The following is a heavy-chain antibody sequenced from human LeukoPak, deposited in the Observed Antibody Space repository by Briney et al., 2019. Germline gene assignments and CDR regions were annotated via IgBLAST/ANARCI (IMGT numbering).Heavy chain of an antibody. CDR2: ISGSGGST. V-gene: IGHV3-23*01. D-gene: IGHD6-25*01. CDR3: AKDMAPHGYFGFDY. Sequence: HPGGSLRLSCAASGFTFSSYAMSWVRQAPGKGLEWVSCISGSGGSTYYADSVKGRFTISRDNSKNTLYLQINSLRAEDTALYYCAKDMAPHGYFGFDYWGQGTLVTVSS. J-gene: IGHJ4*02. CDR1: GFTFSSYA.